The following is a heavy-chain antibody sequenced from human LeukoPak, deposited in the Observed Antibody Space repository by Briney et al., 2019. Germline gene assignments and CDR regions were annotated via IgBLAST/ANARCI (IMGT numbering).Heavy chain of an antibody. CDR1: GDSFTSVTDY. CDR3: ARYCSGGSCPEPYGMDV. Sequence: SETLSLTCTVSGDSFTSVTDYWAWIRQPPGKGLEWIGSIYHSGITYYNPSLKSRVTISVDTSKNQFSLKLSSVTAADTAVYYCARYCSGGSCPEPYGMDVWGQGTTVTVSS. V-gene: IGHV4-39*07. D-gene: IGHD2-15*01. CDR2: IYHSGIT. J-gene: IGHJ6*02.